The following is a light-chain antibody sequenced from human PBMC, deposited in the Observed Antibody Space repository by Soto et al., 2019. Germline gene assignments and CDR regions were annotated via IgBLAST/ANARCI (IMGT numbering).Light chain of an antibody. CDR1: QSISSW. V-gene: IGKV1-5*03. CDR3: QHYNSYSEA. J-gene: IGKJ1*01. CDR2: KAS. Sequence: GDRVTSPCRASQSISSWLAWYQQKPGKAPKLLIYKASTLKSGVPSRFSGSGSGTEFTLTISSLQPDDFATYYCQHYNSYSEAFGQGTRWIS.